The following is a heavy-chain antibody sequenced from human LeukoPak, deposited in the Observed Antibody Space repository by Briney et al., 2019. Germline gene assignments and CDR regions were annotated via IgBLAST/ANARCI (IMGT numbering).Heavy chain of an antibody. Sequence: GGSLRLSCAASGFTFSGYWMHWVRQAPGKGLMWVSRINSDGSITNYADSVKGRFTISRDNAKNTLYLQMNSLRAEDTAVYYCARVRATFSPHFDNWGQGTLVTVSS. J-gene: IGHJ4*02. CDR2: INSDGSIT. V-gene: IGHV3-74*01. CDR3: ARVRATFSPHFDN. CDR1: GFTFSGYW. D-gene: IGHD5-12*01.